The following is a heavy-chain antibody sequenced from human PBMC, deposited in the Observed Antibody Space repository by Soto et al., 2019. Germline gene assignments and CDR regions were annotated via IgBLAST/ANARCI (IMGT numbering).Heavy chain of an antibody. D-gene: IGHD4-17*01. J-gene: IGHJ4*02. V-gene: IGHV3-23*01. CDR3: AKDLDYGDHYFYFDY. CDR1: GFTFSSYA. Sequence: EVQLLESGGGLVQPGGSLRLSCAASGFTFSSYAMSWVRQAPGKGLEWVSAISGSGGSTYYADSVKGRFTISRDNSKNTLYLQMNSLRAEDTAVYYSAKDLDYGDHYFYFDYWGQGTLVTVSS. CDR2: ISGSGGST.